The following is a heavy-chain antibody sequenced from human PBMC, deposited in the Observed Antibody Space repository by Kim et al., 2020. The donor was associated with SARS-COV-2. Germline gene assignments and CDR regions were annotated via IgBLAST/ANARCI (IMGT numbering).Heavy chain of an antibody. Sequence: GGSLRLSCAASGFTFSSYAMHWVRQAPGKGLEWVAVISYDGSNKYYADSVKGRFTISRDNSKNTMYLQMNSLRAEDTAVYYCARDQGDGYNSEYYFDYWG. CDR1: GFTFSSYA. CDR2: ISYDGSNK. V-gene: IGHV3-30*04. J-gene: IGHJ4*01. D-gene: IGHD5-12*01. CDR3: ARDQGDGYNSEYYFDY.